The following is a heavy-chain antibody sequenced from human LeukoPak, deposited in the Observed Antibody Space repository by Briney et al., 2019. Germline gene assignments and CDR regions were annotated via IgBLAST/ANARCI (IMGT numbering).Heavy chain of an antibody. CDR3: AKADRYGSGFYSSDY. Sequence: PGGSLRLSCAASGFTFSSYEMNWVRQAPGKGLEWVSYISSSGSTIYYADSVKGRFTISRDNSKNTLYMQMNSLRAEDTAVYYCAKADRYGSGFYSSDYWGQGTLVTVSS. V-gene: IGHV3-48*03. CDR1: GFTFSSYE. D-gene: IGHD3-22*01. CDR2: ISSSGSTI. J-gene: IGHJ4*02.